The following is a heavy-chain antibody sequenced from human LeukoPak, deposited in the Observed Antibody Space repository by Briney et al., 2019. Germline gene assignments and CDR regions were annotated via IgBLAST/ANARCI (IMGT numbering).Heavy chain of an antibody. CDR3: ARSRIVVVPAANYYYYGMDV. J-gene: IGHJ6*02. Sequence: SETLSLTCAVYGGSFSGYYWSWIRQPPGKGLEWIGEINHSGSTNYNPSLKSRVTISVDTSKNQFSLKLSSVTAADTAVYYCARSRIVVVPAANYYYYGMDVWGQGTTVTVSS. CDR1: GGSFSGYY. CDR2: INHSGST. D-gene: IGHD2-2*01. V-gene: IGHV4-34*01.